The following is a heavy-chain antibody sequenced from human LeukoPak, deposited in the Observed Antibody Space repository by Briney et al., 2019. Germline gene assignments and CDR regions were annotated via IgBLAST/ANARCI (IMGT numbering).Heavy chain of an antibody. CDR3: SRASSTSFYDF. CDR1: AYSINSNYY. CDR2: IYHTGGT. V-gene: IGHV4-38-2*02. D-gene: IGHD2/OR15-2a*01. Sequence: SETLSLTCTVSAYSINSNYYWGWIRQPPGKGLEWIATIYHTGGTYYNPSLKSRVTMSIDTSKNQFSLKLSSVTAADTALYYCSRASSTSFYDFWGQGTLVTVSS. J-gene: IGHJ4*02.